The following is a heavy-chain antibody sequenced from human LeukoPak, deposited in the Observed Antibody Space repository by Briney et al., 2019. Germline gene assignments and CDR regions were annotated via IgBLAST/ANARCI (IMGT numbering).Heavy chain of an antibody. D-gene: IGHD1-26*01. CDR3: ARGWDSGSYYWHGPFDH. CDR2: IYYSGGT. CDR1: GGSISSYY. V-gene: IGHV4-59*01. J-gene: IGHJ4*02. Sequence: SETLSLTCTVSGGSISSYYWSWIRQPPGKGLEWIGDIYYSGGTNYNPSLKRRVTISVDTSKNQFSLKLSSVTAADTAVYYCARGWDSGSYYWHGPFDHWGQGTLVTVSS.